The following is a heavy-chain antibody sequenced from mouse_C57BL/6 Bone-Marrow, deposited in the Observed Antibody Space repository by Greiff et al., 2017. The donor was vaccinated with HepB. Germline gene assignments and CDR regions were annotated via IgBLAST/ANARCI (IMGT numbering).Heavy chain of an antibody. CDR2: IDPSDSYT. CDR1: GYTFTSYW. V-gene: IGHV1-69*01. J-gene: IGHJ2*01. CDR3: AVFPDD. Sequence: QVQLQQPGAELVMPGASVKLSCKASGYTFTSYWMHWVKQRPGQGLEWIGEIDPSDSYTNYNQKFKGKSTLTVDKSSSTAYMQLSSLTSEDSAVYYCAVFPDDWGQGTTLTVSS.